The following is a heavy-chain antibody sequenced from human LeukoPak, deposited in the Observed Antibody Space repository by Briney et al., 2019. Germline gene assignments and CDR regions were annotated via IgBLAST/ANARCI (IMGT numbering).Heavy chain of an antibody. CDR2: SHNGNSV. D-gene: IGHD3-3*01. V-gene: IGHV3-74*01. J-gene: IGHJ6*03. CDR1: GFTFNRYW. CDR3: AKAAYDFWSGFIMDYYYYMDV. Sequence: GGSLRLSCAASGFTFNRYWMHWVRQVPGKEVVWVSHSHNGNSVSYADSVKGRFTVSRDNAKNTLYLQMNRLRAEDTAVYYCAKAAYDFWSGFIMDYYYYMDVWGKGTTVTVSS.